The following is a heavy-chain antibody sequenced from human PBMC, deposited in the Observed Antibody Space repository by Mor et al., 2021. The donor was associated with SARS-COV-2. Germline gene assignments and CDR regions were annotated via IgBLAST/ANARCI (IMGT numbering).Heavy chain of an antibody. Sequence: ADSVKGRFTISRDNSKNTLYLQMNSLRGEDTAVYYCARDNEVGMDVWGHGTTVTVSS. D-gene: IGHD2-8*01. V-gene: IGHV3-30*14. J-gene: IGHJ6*02. CDR3: ARDNEVGMDV.